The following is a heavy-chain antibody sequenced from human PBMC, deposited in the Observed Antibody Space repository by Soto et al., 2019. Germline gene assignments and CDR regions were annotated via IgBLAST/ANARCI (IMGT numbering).Heavy chain of an antibody. CDR3: ASILPYCSSTNCYTFGWFDP. Sequence: SGPTLVNPTETLTLTCTVSGFSLSNARMGVSWIRQPPGKALEWLAHIFSSDAKSYSTSLKSRLTISKDTSKSQGVRTMTNMDPVDTATYYSASILPYCSSTNCYTFGWFDPWGQGTLVTVSS. J-gene: IGHJ5*02. CDR2: IFSSDAK. D-gene: IGHD2-2*02. V-gene: IGHV2-26*01. CDR1: GFSLSNARMG.